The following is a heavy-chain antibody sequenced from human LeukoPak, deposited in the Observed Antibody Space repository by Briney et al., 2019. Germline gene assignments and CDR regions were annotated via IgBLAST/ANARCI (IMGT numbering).Heavy chain of an antibody. V-gene: IGHV1-8*01. J-gene: IGHJ4*02. Sequence: ASVKVSCKAYGYTFTYYDINWVRQATGQGLEWMGWMNPHNGNTGYAQKFQGTVTMTRDTSISTAYMELSSLRSEDTAVYYCVRVVIDSSGSYYSFFDYWGQGTLVTVSS. CDR2: MNPHNGNT. CDR1: GYTFTYYD. D-gene: IGHD3-22*01. CDR3: VRVVIDSSGSYYSFFDY.